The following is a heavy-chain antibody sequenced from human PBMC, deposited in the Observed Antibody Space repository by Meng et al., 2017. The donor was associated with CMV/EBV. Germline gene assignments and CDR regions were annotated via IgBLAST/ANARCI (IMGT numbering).Heavy chain of an antibody. J-gene: IGHJ4*02. Sequence: CKASGYSFSGYYMHWVRQAPGQGLEWMGWINPNSGGTNFARKFQGRVTMTRDTSISTAYMELSRLRSDDTAVYYCARVLRQTSDFDDWGQGTLVTV. CDR2: INPNSGGT. V-gene: IGHV1-2*02. D-gene: IGHD1-7*01. CDR1: GYSFSGYY. CDR3: ARVLRQTSDFDD.